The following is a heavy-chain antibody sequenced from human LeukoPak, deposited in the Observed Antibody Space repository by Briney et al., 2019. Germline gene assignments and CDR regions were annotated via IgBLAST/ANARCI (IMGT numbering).Heavy chain of an antibody. Sequence: GGSLRLSCAASGFSFSFYRMDWVRQAPGKGLEWVSSISSSSSYIYYADSVKGRFTISRDNAENSLYLQMNSLRAEDTAVYYCARDLDYGSGDYWGQGTLVTVSS. V-gene: IGHV3-21*01. J-gene: IGHJ4*02. CDR1: GFSFSFYR. CDR2: ISSSSSYI. CDR3: ARDLDYGSGDY. D-gene: IGHD3-10*01.